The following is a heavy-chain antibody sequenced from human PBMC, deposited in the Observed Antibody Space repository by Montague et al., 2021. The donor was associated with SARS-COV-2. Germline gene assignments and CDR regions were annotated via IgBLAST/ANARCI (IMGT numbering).Heavy chain of an antibody. J-gene: IGHJ4*02. Sequence: SLRLSCAASVFTFSSYAMHWVRQAPFKGLEWVSVISYNCGITHYXESXKCRFTISRDNSKNTLSLQLHSLRAEATDVSYCVVWGGYYPSGGRDFWGQGTLVTVSS. CDR3: VVWGGYYPSGGRDF. D-gene: IGHD3-3*01. V-gene: IGHV3-30*04. CDR1: VFTFSSYA. CDR2: ISYNCGIT.